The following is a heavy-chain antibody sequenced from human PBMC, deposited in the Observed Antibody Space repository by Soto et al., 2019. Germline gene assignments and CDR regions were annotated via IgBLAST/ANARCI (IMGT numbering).Heavy chain of an antibody. Sequence: QVQLQESGPGLVKPSETLSLTCTVSGGSISSYYWSWIRQPPGKGLEWIGYIYYSGSTNYNPSLKSPVTLSVDTSKTSLSLKLSSGTAADQAVYYCARVWCSSIWYTYWSDPWGQGTLVTVSS. V-gene: IGHV4-59*01. CDR2: IYYSGST. J-gene: IGHJ5*02. CDR1: GGSISSYY. CDR3: ARVWCSSIWYTYWSDP. D-gene: IGHD6-13*01.